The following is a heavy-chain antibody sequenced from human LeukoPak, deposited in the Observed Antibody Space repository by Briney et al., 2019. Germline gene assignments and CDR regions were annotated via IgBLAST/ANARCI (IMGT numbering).Heavy chain of an antibody. J-gene: IGHJ4*02. Sequence: TGRSLRLSCAASGFTFSSFGFHWVRQAPGKGLEWVALISSDGDDKYYADSVKGRFTISRDNSKNTLYLQVNSLRTEDTAMYYCAKPDGSGSYALNWGQGTLVTVSS. CDR2: ISSDGDDK. CDR1: GFTFSSFG. D-gene: IGHD3-10*01. V-gene: IGHV3-30*18. CDR3: AKPDGSGSYALN.